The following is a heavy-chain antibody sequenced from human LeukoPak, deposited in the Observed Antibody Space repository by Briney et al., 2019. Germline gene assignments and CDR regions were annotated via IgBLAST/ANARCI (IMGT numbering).Heavy chain of an antibody. J-gene: IGHJ4*02. CDR1: GFTFSSSA. CDR3: ARGSEWELLSCDY. D-gene: IGHD1-26*01. Sequence: PGGSLRLSCAASGFTFSSSAMSWVRQVPGKGLEWVSGISASGGSTSYADSVRGRFTISRDNAKNSLYLQMNSLRAEDTAVYYCARGSEWELLSCDYWGQGTLVTVSS. V-gene: IGHV3-23*01. CDR2: ISASGGST.